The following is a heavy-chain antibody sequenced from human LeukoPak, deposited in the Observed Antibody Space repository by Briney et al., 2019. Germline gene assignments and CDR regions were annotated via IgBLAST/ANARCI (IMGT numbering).Heavy chain of an antibody. CDR1: GGSISSYY. J-gene: IGHJ4*02. D-gene: IGHD1-26*01. Sequence: SETLSLTCTVSGGSISSYYWSWIRQPPGKGLEWIGYIYYSGSTNYNPSLKSRVTISVDTSKSQFSLKLSSVTAADTAVYYCARLHYSGSYIFDYWGQGSLVTVSS. CDR2: IYYSGST. CDR3: ARLHYSGSYIFDY. V-gene: IGHV4-59*08.